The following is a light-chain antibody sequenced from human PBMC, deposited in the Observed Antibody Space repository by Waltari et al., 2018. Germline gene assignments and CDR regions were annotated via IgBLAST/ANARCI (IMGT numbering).Light chain of an antibody. CDR1: SPHIGANN. Sequence: QSVLTQPPSVSGAPGQSVTIPCPGSSPHIGANNLPRFQKLPGTAPKLLIYENNNRPSGVPDRFSASKSATSASLAITGLQAEDEAEYYCQSYDSSLSDVWVFGGGTQVTVL. CDR2: ENN. CDR3: QSYDSSLSDVWV. J-gene: IGLJ3*02. V-gene: IGLV1-40*01.